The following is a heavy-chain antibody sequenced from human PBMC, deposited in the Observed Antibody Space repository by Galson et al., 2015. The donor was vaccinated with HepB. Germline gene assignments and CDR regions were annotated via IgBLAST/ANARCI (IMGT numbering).Heavy chain of an antibody. J-gene: IGHJ4*02. D-gene: IGHD3-9*01. CDR1: GFIFNNYA. CDR2: ISYDGSNI. CDR3: AKRGEIMTGYYNKNYFDY. Sequence: LRLSCAASGFIFNNYAIHWVRQAPGKGLEGVAVISYDGSNIDYADSVKGRFTISRDNSKNTLNLQMNSLRAEDTAVYYCAKRGEIMTGYYNKNYFDYWGQGTLVTVSS. V-gene: IGHV3-30-3*01.